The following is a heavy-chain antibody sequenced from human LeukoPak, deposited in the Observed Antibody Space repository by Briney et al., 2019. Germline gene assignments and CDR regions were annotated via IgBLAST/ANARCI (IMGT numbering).Heavy chain of an antibody. J-gene: IGHJ4*02. CDR1: GGSISSYY. D-gene: IGHD3-16*02. CDR2: INHSGST. Sequence: SETLSLTCTVSGGSISSYYWSWIRQPPGKGLEWIGEINHSGSTNYNPSLKSRVTISVDTSKNQFSLKLSSVTAADTAVYYCARGFMITFGGVIAHFDYWGQGTLVTVSS. CDR3: ARGFMITFGGVIAHFDY. V-gene: IGHV4-34*01.